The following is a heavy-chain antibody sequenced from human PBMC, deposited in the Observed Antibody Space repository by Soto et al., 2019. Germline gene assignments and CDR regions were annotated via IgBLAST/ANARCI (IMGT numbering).Heavy chain of an antibody. CDR1: GFTFSDYA. J-gene: IGHJ4*02. Sequence: VQLEESGGGVVQPGRSLRLSCAASGFTFSDYAMHWVRQAPGKGLEWVAVVTHDGRNTHYADSVKGRFTISRDSSKNTVSLEMTSLRAEDTAVYYCAKGGRQWLVTSDFNYWGQGSLVTVSS. D-gene: IGHD6-19*01. CDR3: AKGGRQWLVTSDFNY. V-gene: IGHV3-30*18. CDR2: VTHDGRNT.